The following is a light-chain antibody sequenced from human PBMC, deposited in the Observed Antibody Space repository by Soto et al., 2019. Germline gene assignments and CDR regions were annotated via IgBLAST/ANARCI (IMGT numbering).Light chain of an antibody. V-gene: IGLV1-40*01. CDR2: GNS. J-gene: IGLJ3*02. Sequence: QSALTQPPSVSGAPGQRVTISCTGSSSNIGAGYDVHWYQQLPGTAPKLLIYGNSNRPSGVPDRFSGSKSGTSASLAITGLRAEDEADYYCQSYASSLSGWVFGGGTKLTVL. CDR3: QSYASSLSGWV. CDR1: SSNIGAGYD.